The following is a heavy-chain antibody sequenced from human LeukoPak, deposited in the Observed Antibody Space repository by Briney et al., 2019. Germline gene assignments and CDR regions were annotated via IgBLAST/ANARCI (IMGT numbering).Heavy chain of an antibody. V-gene: IGHV1-2*02. Sequence: ASVKVSCEASGYTFTGYYMHWVRQAPGQGLEWMGWINPNSGGTNYAQKFQGRVTMTRDTSISTAYMELSRLRSDDTAVYYCARGDILTGYDVDYWGQGTLVTVSS. CDR3: ARGDILTGYDVDY. D-gene: IGHD3-9*01. J-gene: IGHJ4*02. CDR1: GYTFTGYY. CDR2: INPNSGGT.